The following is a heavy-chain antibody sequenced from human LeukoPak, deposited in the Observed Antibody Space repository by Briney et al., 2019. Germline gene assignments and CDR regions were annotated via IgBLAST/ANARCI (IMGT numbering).Heavy chain of an antibody. J-gene: IGHJ5*02. Sequence: SQTLSLTCTVSGDSISSGGYHWSWLRQHPGKDLEWIGYIYYSGSTHYNPSLKSRVTISVDTSKNQFSLKLNSVTAADTAVYYCARVGHILTGYYQVDPWGQGTLVTVSS. CDR2: IYYSGST. D-gene: IGHD3-9*01. CDR3: ARVGHILTGYYQVDP. V-gene: IGHV4-31*03. CDR1: GDSISSGGYH.